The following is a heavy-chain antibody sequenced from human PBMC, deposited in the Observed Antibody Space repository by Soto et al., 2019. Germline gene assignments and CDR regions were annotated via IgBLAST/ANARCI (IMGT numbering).Heavy chain of an antibody. CDR1: GFTFSSHW. J-gene: IGHJ4*02. CDR3: ARSTYHSFWFDY. Sequence: PGGSLRLSCAASGFTFSSHWMHWVRQAPGKGLVWLSRVDTDGSTTNYADSVKGRFTISRDNAKSTLYLQINSLRAEDTAVYYCARSTYHSFWFDYWGQGTLVTVSS. CDR2: VDTDGSTT. D-gene: IGHD5-18*01. V-gene: IGHV3-74*01.